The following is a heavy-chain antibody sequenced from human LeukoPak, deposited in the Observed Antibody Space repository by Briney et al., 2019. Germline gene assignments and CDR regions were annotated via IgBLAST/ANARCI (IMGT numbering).Heavy chain of an antibody. J-gene: IGHJ4*02. D-gene: IGHD6-13*01. CDR3: ARGSSSWYRGFDY. CDR2: IYYSGST. CDR1: GGSISSGDYY. V-gene: IGHV4-30-4*08. Sequence: PSETQSLACTVSGGSISSGDYYWSWIRQPPGKGLEWIGYIYYSGSTYYNPSLKSRVTISVDTSKNQFSLKLRSVTAADTAVYYCARGSSSWYRGFDYWGQGTLVTVSS.